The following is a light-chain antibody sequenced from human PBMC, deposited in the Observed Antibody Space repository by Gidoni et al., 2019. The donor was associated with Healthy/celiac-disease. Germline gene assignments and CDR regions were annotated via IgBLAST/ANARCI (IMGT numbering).Light chain of an antibody. V-gene: IGKV1-9*01. Sequence: DIQLTQSPSFLSASVGDRVTITCRASQGISSYLAWYQQKPGKAPKLLIDAASTFQRGVPSRFSGSGSGTEFTLTISSLQPEDFATYYCQQINSYPYTFGQGTKLEIK. J-gene: IGKJ2*01. CDR1: QGISSY. CDR2: AAS. CDR3: QQINSYPYT.